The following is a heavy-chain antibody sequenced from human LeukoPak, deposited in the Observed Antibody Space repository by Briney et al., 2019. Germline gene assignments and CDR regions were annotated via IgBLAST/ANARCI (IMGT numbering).Heavy chain of an antibody. Sequence: SETLSLTCAVYGGSFSGYYWRWIRQPPGKGLEWIGEINHSGSTNYNPSLKSRVTISVDTSKNQFSLKLSSVTAADTAVYYCASISNYYYYYYIDVWGKGTTVTVSS. J-gene: IGHJ6*03. V-gene: IGHV4-34*01. CDR1: GGSFSGYY. CDR2: INHSGST. CDR3: ASISNYYYYYYIDV.